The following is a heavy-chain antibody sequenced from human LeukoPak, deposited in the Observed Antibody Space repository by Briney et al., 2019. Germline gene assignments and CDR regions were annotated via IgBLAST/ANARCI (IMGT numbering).Heavy chain of an antibody. Sequence: ASVKVSCKASGYTFTGYYIHWVRQAPGQGLEWMGWINPNSGGTNYAQKFQGRVTMTRDTSISTAYMELSRLRSDDTAVYYCARDGAKYYYGSGSYSNNWFDPWGQGTLVTVSS. D-gene: IGHD3-10*01. V-gene: IGHV1-2*02. CDR1: GYTFTGYY. J-gene: IGHJ5*02. CDR3: ARDGAKYYYGSGSYSNNWFDP. CDR2: INPNSGGT.